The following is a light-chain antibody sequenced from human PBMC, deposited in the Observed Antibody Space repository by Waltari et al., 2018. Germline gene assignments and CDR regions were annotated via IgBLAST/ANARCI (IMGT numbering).Light chain of an antibody. Sequence: QSALTQPASVSGSPGQSITLSFPAPSSDIGYYIYFSWYQQHPGKAPKLRIYDVSNRPSGVSNRFSGSKSGNTASLTISGLQAEDEADYYCSSYTTSSTVVFGGGTKLTVL. CDR1: SSDIGYYIY. V-gene: IGLV2-14*03. CDR2: DVS. CDR3: SSYTTSSTVV. J-gene: IGLJ2*01.